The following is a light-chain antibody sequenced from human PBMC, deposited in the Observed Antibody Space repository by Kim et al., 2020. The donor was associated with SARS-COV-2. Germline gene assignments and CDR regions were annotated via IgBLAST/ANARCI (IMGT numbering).Light chain of an antibody. J-gene: IGKJ4*01. CDR2: DAS. Sequence: SLSPGERATRSGRASQSISNHLGWYQQKPGQAPRLLISDASIRATDIAARFSGSGSGTDFTLTISSLEPEDSAVYYCQQRNSWPLTFGGGTKLEI. CDR3: QQRNSWPLT. V-gene: IGKV3-11*01. CDR1: QSISNH.